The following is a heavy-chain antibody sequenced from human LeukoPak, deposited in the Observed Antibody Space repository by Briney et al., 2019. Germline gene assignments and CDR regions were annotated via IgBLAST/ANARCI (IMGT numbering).Heavy chain of an antibody. CDR3: AREVRCSTTRCYSLFDY. J-gene: IGHJ4*02. CDR2: IYTSGST. V-gene: IGHV4-4*07. Sequence: SEALSLTCTVSGGSISSYYWNWIRQPAGKGLEWIGRIYTSGSTNHNPSLKSRVTMSVDMSKNQFSLRLSSVTAADTAVYYCAREVRCSTTRCYSLFDYWGQGTLVTVSS. CDR1: GGSISSYY. D-gene: IGHD2-2*02.